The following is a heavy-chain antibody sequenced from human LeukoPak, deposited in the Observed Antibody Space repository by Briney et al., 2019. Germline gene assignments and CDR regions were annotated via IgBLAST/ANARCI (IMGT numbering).Heavy chain of an antibody. CDR1: GYSISSGYY. CDR2: IYHSGST. J-gene: IGHJ4*02. V-gene: IGHV4-38-2*01. Sequence: SETLSLTCAVSGYSISSGYYWGWIRQSPGKGLECIGNIYHSGSTYKNPSLKSRVTISLDTSKNQFSLKLSSVTAADTAMYYCARLSGAPVRHPIYHFDYWGQGTLVAVSS. D-gene: IGHD2-2*02. CDR3: ARLSGAPVRHPIYHFDY.